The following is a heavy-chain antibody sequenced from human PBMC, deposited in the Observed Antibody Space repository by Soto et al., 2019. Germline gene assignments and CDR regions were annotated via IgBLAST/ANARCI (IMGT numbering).Heavy chain of an antibody. CDR3: ARGIATGQLDP. Sequence: ASVKVSCKASGYTFTRYTMNWVRQAPGQRLEWMGWINPDNGNTKSSQKFQDRVIITRDTSASTAYMDLSSLRSEDTAVYYCARGIATGQLDPWGQGTLVAVSS. D-gene: IGHD2-15*01. CDR1: GYTFTRYT. CDR2: INPDNGNT. J-gene: IGHJ5*02. V-gene: IGHV1-3*01.